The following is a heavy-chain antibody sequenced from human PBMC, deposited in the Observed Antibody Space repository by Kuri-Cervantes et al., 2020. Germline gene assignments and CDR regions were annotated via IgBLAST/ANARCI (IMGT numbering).Heavy chain of an antibody. J-gene: IGHJ6*02. CDR2: IYSGGST. CDR3: ARESKDVLLWFGDTIYGMEV. CDR1: GFTVSSNY. D-gene: IGHD3-10*01. V-gene: IGHV3-53*01. Sequence: GESLKISCAASGFTVSSNYMSWVRQAPGKGLEWVSVIYSGGSTYYADSVKGRFTISRDNSKNTLHLQMNSLRAEDTAVYYCARESKDVLLWFGDTIYGMEVWGQGTTVTVSS.